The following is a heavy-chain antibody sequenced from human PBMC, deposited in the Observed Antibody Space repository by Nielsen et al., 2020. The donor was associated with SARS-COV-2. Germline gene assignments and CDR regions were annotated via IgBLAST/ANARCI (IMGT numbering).Heavy chain of an antibody. D-gene: IGHD6-19*01. V-gene: IGHV3-23*01. CDR3: ARDQGIAVAGTGDGY. CDR1: GITFSTYA. Sequence: GESLKISCVASGITFSTYAMSWVRQAPGKGLEWVSGISGSGDRTYYGDSVRGRFTISRDNSKNTLYLQMNSLRAEDTAVYYCARDQGIAVAGTGDGYWGQGTLVTVSS. CDR2: ISGSGDRT. J-gene: IGHJ4*02.